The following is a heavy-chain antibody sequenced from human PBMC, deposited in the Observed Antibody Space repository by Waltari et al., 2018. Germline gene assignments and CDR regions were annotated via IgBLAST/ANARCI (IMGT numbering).Heavy chain of an antibody. Sequence: QVQLQESGPGLVKPSETLSLTCTVSGGSIRSYYWSWIRQSPGKALEWIGYIDDSGSTKYNPSLNRRVTISVDTPKNHFSLKLNSVTAADTAVDYCARFGRSGYWPFDYWGQGIQVTVSS. V-gene: IGHV4-59*01. D-gene: IGHD3-3*01. CDR2: IDDSGST. CDR3: ARFGRSGYWPFDY. CDR1: GGSIRSYY. J-gene: IGHJ4*02.